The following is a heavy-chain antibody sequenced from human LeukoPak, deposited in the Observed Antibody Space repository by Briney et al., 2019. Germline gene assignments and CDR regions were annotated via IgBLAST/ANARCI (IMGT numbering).Heavy chain of an antibody. J-gene: IGHJ5*02. D-gene: IGHD2-2*01. CDR1: GGSISSSSYY. CDR2: IYYSGST. Sequence: SETLSLTCTVSGGSISSSSYYWAWIRQPPGTGLEWIGSIYYSGSTYYNPSLKSRVTISVDTSKNQFSLKLSSVTAADTAVYYCASLRVPAAIDGMVWFDPWGQGTLVTVSS. CDR3: ASLRVPAAIDGMVWFDP. V-gene: IGHV4-39*07.